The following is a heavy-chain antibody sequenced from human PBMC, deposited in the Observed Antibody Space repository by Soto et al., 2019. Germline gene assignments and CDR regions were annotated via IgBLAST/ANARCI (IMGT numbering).Heavy chain of an antibody. J-gene: IGHJ6*03. V-gene: IGHV3-48*01. Sequence: GGSLRLSCAASEFTFSDYSMNWVRQAPGKGLEWVSYVSSGSSTIYYADSVKGRFTISRDNAKNSLYLQMNSLRADDTGVYYCARASTGGTNLDIYYYMDVWGKGTPVTVSS. CDR3: ARASTGGTNLDIYYYMDV. CDR2: VSSGSSTI. D-gene: IGHD1-1*01. CDR1: EFTFSDYS.